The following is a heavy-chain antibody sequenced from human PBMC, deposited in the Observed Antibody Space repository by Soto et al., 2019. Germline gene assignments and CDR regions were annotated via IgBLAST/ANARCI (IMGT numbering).Heavy chain of an antibody. Sequence: QERLVQSGAELRRPGASVKISCRASGYTFPRSNVNWVRQASGQGPEWLGWMNAANGNAAFARDFQGRVTMPIALSTDKAYVELGGLSSGDTAMYYCARAVGIGVAGLDIWGPGTFVTVSS. V-gene: IGHV1-8*01. D-gene: IGHD6-19*01. CDR2: MNAANGNA. CDR3: ARAVGIGVAGLDI. CDR1: GYTFPRSN. J-gene: IGHJ4*02.